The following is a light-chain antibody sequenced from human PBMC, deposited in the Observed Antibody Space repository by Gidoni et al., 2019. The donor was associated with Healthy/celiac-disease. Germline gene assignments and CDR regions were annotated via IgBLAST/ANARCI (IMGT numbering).Light chain of an antibody. CDR3: QQRSNWPT. CDR1: QSVSSY. Sequence: EIVLTQSPATLSLSPWERATLSCRASQSVSSYLAWYQQKPGQAPRLLIYDASNRATGIPARFIGSGSGTDFTLTISSLEPEDFAVYYCQQRSNWPTFGGGTKVEIK. CDR2: DAS. V-gene: IGKV3-11*01. J-gene: IGKJ4*01.